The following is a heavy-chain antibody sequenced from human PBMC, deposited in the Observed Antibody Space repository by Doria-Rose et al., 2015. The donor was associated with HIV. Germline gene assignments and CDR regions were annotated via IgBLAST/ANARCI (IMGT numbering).Heavy chain of an antibody. CDR2: ISSTSASI. J-gene: IGHJ4*02. CDR1: GFTFSSHR. Sequence: VQLVESGGGLVRPGGSLRLSCATSGFTFSSHRINWVRQAPGHGLEWVFSISSTSASINYADSVRGRFTISRDNARNSLYLQMDSLRAEDTAIYYCATGVTLDYWGQGTLVTVSS. V-gene: IGHV3-21*01. D-gene: IGHD3-10*01. CDR3: ATGVTLDY.